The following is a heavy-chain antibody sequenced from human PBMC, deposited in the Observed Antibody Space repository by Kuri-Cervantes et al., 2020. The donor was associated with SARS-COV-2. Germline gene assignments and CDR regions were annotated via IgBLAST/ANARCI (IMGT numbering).Heavy chain of an antibody. CDR3: ARSQYSSSPPTLPTHYYYYGMGV. V-gene: IGHV7-4-1*02. Sequence: ASVKVSCKASGYTFTSYDINWVRQAPGQGLEWMGWINTNTGNPTCAQGFTGRFVFSLDTSVSTAYLQISSLKAEGTAVYYCARSQYSSSPPTLPTHYYYYGMGVWGQGTTVTVSS. D-gene: IGHD6-6*01. CDR1: GYTFTSYD. CDR2: INTNTGNP. J-gene: IGHJ6*02.